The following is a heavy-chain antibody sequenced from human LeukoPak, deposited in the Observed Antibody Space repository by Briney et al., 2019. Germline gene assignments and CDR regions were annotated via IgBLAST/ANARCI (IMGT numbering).Heavy chain of an antibody. CDR2: ISSSGSTK. V-gene: IGHV3-48*03. J-gene: IGHJ4*02. Sequence: GGSLRLSCAASGFTFSSYEMNWVRQAPGKGLEWVSYISSSGSTKYYADSVKGRFTISRDNAKNSLFLQMNSLRAEDTAVYYCAREDLRITMVRGVDYWGQGTLVTVSS. CDR3: AREDLRITMVRGVDY. CDR1: GFTFSSYE. D-gene: IGHD3-10*01.